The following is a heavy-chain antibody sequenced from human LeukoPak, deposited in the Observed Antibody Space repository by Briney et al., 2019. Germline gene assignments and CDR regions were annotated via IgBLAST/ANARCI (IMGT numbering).Heavy chain of an antibody. V-gene: IGHV3-23*01. D-gene: IGHD6-19*01. CDR1: GFTFSSYA. Sequence: GGSLRLSCVASGFTFSSYAMSWVRQAPGKGLEWVSCSGDGTYYADSVKGRFTISRDNSKNTLYLQMNSLRAEDTAVYYCAKDGYSSGYDYWGQGTLVTVSS. CDR3: AKDGYSSGYDY. CDR2: SGDGT. J-gene: IGHJ4*02.